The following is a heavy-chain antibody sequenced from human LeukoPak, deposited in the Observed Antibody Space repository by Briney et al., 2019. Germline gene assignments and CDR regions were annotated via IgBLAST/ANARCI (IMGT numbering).Heavy chain of an antibody. CDR1: GYTFTGYY. V-gene: IGHV1-2*02. CDR2: INPNSGGT. Sequence: GASVKVSCKASGYTFTGYYMHWVRQAPGQGLEWMGWINPNSGGTNYAQKFQGRVTMTRDTSTSTAYMELSRLRSDDTAVYYCARDLRYCSSTSCPSKDAFDIWGQGTMVTVSS. CDR3: ARDLRYCSSTSCPSKDAFDI. D-gene: IGHD2-2*01. J-gene: IGHJ3*02.